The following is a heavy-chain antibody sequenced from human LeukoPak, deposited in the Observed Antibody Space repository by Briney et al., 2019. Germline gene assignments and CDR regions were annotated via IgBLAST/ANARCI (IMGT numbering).Heavy chain of an antibody. Sequence: GGSLRLSCAASGFTFSSYAMSWVRQAPGKGLEWVSAISGSGGSTYYADSVKGRFTISRDNAKNSLFLQMNSLRAEDTAVYYCARAHCSGITCYGGDSFDIWGLGTMVTVSS. CDR2: ISGSGGST. CDR3: ARAHCSGITCYGGDSFDI. J-gene: IGHJ3*02. V-gene: IGHV3-23*01. D-gene: IGHD2-2*01. CDR1: GFTFSSYA.